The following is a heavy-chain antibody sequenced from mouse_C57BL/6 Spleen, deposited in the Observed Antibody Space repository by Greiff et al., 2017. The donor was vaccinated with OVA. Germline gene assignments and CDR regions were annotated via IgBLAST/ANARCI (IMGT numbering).Heavy chain of an antibody. CDR1: GYTFTSYG. V-gene: IGHV1-81*01. D-gene: IGHD4-1*01. J-gene: IGHJ2*01. CDR2: IYPRSGNT. Sequence: QVHVKQSGAELARPGASVKLSCKASGYTFTSYGISWVKQRTGQGLEWIGEIYPRSGNTYYNEKFKGKATLTADKSSSTAYMELRSLTSEDSAVYYCARLGNWGDDYWGQGTTLTVSS. CDR3: ARLGNWGDDY.